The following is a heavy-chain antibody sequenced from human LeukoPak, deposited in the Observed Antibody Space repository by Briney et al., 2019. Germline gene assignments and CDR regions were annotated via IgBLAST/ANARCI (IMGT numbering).Heavy chain of an antibody. D-gene: IGHD3-9*01. V-gene: IGHV4-59*08. Sequence: SETLSLTCTVSGASISGYYWTWIRQPPGQGLEWIGYIYYSGSTNYNPSLKSRVTISVDTSKNQFSLKLSSVTAADTAVYYCARQEGKYYDILTGYSPGGWFDPWGQGTLVTVSS. CDR1: GASISGYY. CDR3: ARQEGKYYDILTGYSPGGWFDP. CDR2: IYYSGST. J-gene: IGHJ5*02.